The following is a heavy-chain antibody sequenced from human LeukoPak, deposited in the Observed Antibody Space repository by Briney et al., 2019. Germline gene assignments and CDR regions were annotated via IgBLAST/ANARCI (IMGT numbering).Heavy chain of an antibody. CDR2: IWYDGSNK. J-gene: IGHJ6*02. CDR1: GFTFSSYG. CDR3: ARNPKYYDFWSGYRYYYYYGMDV. Sequence: AGSLRLSCAASGFTFSSYGMHWVRQAPGKGLEWMAVIWYDGSNKHYADSVKGPFTISRDNSKNTLYLQMNSLRAEDTAVYYCARNPKYYDFWSGYRYYYYYGMDVWGQGTTVTVSS. V-gene: IGHV3-33*01. D-gene: IGHD3-3*01.